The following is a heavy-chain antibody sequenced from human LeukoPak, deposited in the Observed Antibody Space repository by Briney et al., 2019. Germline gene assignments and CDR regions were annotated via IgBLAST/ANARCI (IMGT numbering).Heavy chain of an antibody. Sequence: GASVKVSCKASGGTFSSYAISWVRQAPGQGLEWMGRIIPIFGTANYAQKFQGRVTITTDESTSTAYMELSSLRSEDTAVYYCASKEKLWLSQYGDAFDIWGQGTMVTVSS. CDR1: GGTFSSYA. CDR3: ASKEKLWLSQYGDAFDI. CDR2: IIPIFGTA. D-gene: IGHD3-10*01. J-gene: IGHJ3*02. V-gene: IGHV1-69*05.